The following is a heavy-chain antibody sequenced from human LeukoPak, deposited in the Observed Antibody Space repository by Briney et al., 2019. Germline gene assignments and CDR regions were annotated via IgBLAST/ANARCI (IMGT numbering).Heavy chain of an antibody. CDR1: GFTFSSYS. CDR3: ARGIAVAATNDY. D-gene: IGHD6-19*01. J-gene: IGHJ4*02. Sequence: GGSLRLSCAASGFTFSSYSMNWVRQAPGKGLEWVSSISSSSSYIYYADSVKGRFTISRDNAKNSLYLQMNSLRAEDTAVYYCARGIAVAATNDYWGQGTLVTASS. V-gene: IGHV3-21*01. CDR2: ISSSSSYI.